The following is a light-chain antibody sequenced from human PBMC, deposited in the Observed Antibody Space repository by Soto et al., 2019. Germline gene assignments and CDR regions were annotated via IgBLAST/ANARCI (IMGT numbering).Light chain of an antibody. CDR1: QSISSW. Sequence: DIQMTQSPSTLSASVGDRVTITCRASQSISSWLAWYQQKPGKAPKLLIYDASSFESGVPSRFSGSASRTEFTFTISSLQPDDFATYYCQQYNSYSRTFGQGTKVDIK. J-gene: IGKJ1*01. CDR2: DAS. V-gene: IGKV1-5*01. CDR3: QQYNSYSRT.